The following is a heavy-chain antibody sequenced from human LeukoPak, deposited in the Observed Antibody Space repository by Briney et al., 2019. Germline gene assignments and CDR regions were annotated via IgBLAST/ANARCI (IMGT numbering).Heavy chain of an antibody. J-gene: IGHJ4*02. Sequence: PGRSMRLSCAASGFCFSTFGVHWVRQAPGKGLELVAVIWYDSSNRFYADSVEGRFTISRDNSKNTLFLEMSSLRVEDTGVYYCARDRGGIHYFDYWGQGTQVTVSS. D-gene: IGHD3-10*01. V-gene: IGHV3-33*01. CDR1: GFCFSTFG. CDR2: IWYDSSNR. CDR3: ARDRGGIHYFDY.